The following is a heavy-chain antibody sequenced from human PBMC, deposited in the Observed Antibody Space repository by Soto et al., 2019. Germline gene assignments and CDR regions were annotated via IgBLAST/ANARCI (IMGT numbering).Heavy chain of an antibody. CDR3: ARNYGHAFDI. J-gene: IGHJ3*02. CDR1: GGSISSYY. D-gene: IGHD1-7*01. Sequence: QVQLQESGPGLVKPSETLSLTCTVSGGSISSYYWSWIRQPPGKGLEWIGYIYYSGSTNYNPTLKRRVIISVATSKNQFSLKLSSVPAADTAVYYCARNYGHAFDIWGQGTMVTVSS. V-gene: IGHV4-59*01. CDR2: IYYSGST.